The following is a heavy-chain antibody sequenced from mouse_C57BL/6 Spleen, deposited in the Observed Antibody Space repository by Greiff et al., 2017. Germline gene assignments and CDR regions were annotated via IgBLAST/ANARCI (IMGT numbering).Heavy chain of an antibody. CDR1: GYTFTSYW. CDR2: IYPGSGST. Sequence: QVQLQQPGAELVKPGASVKMSCKASGYTFTSYWITWVKQRPGQGLEWIGDIYPGSGSTNYNEKFKSKATLTVGTSSSTAYMQLSSLTSEDSAVYDCARRRGAMDYWGQGTSVTVSS. CDR3: ARRRGAMDY. V-gene: IGHV1-55*01. J-gene: IGHJ4*01.